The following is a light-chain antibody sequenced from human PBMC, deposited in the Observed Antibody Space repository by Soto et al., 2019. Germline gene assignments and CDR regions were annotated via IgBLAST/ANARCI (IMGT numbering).Light chain of an antibody. J-gene: IGLJ2*01. Sequence: QSALTQPASVSGPPGQSITISCTGTSSDAGAYDYVSWYQQHPDKAPKLMIYDVTNRPSGVSDRFSGSKSGNTASLTISGLQAEDEADYYCSSFGSSTTLVLFGGGTKLTVL. V-gene: IGLV2-14*01. CDR2: DVT. CDR3: SSFGSSTTLVL. CDR1: SSDAGAYDY.